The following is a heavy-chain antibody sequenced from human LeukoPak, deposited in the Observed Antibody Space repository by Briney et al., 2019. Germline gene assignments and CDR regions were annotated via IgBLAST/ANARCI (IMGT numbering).Heavy chain of an antibody. CDR1: GGSISSNNW. J-gene: IGHJ3*02. V-gene: IGHV4-4*02. Sequence: PSETLSLTCAVSGGSISSNNWWWSWVRQPPGKGLEWIGEIYHSGSTNYNPSLKSRVTISVDKSKNQFSLKLSSVTAADTAVYYCARVGCSSTSCLGFDIWGQGTMVTVSS. CDR2: IYHSGST. D-gene: IGHD2-2*01. CDR3: ARVGCSSTSCLGFDI.